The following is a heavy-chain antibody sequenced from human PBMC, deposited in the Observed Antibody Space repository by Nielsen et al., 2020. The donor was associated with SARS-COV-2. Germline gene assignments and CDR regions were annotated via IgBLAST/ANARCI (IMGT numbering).Heavy chain of an antibody. V-gene: IGHV3-30*04. CDR2: ISSDGREK. J-gene: IGHJ4*02. Sequence: GGSLRLSCAASAFTFSNYAAHWVRQAPGKGLEWVAVISSDGREKYYADSVRGRFSISRDTSKNTVYLQMNSVRADDTGVYYCANFWDWGQGTLVTVSS. D-gene: IGHD3-3*01. CDR3: ANFWD. CDR1: AFTFSNYA.